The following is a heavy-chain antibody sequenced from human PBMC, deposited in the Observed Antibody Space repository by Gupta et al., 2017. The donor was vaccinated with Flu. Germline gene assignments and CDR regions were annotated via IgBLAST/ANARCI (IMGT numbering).Heavy chain of an antibody. CDR1: GFSLTTSEVG. CDR3: AHNAYYDFWSGLNWFDP. D-gene: IGHD3-3*01. J-gene: IGHJ5*02. V-gene: IGHV2-5*02. CDR2: IYWDDDK. Sequence: QITLKESGPTLVKPTQTLTLTCTFSGFSLTTSEVGVGWIRQPPGKGLEWLALIYWDDDKRYSPILKNRLTISKDISKNQVVLTMTDMDPEDTGTYYCAHNAYYDFWSGLNWFDPWGEGLLVTVSS.